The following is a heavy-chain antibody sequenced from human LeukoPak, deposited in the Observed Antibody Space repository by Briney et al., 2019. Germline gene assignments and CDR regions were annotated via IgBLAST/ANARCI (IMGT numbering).Heavy chain of an antibody. CDR3: ARDVDDILTGYPTPFDY. D-gene: IGHD3-9*01. J-gene: IGHJ4*02. CDR2: INPNSGGT. CDR1: VYTFTGYY. V-gene: IGHV1-2*02. Sequence: ASVKVSCKASVYTFTGYYMHWVRQAPGQGLEWMGWINPNSGGTNYAQKFQGRVTMTRDTSISTAYMELSRLRSDDTAVYYCARDVDDILTGYPTPFDYWGREPWSPSPQ.